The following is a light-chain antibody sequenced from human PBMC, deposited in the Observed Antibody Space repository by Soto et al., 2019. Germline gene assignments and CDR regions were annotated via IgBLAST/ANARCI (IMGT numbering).Light chain of an antibody. CDR3: QVWDSSSDHVV. CDR1: NIGSKS. Sequence: SYELTQPPSVSVAPGKTARITCGGNNIGSKSVHWYQQKPGQAPVLVIYYDNDRPSGIPERFSGSNSANTATLTISRVEAGDEADYYCQVWDSSSDHVVFGGGTKRTVL. J-gene: IGLJ2*01. V-gene: IGLV3-21*04. CDR2: YDN.